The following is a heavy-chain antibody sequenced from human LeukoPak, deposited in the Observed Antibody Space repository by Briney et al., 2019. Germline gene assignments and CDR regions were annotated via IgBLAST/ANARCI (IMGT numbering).Heavy chain of an antibody. CDR3: AKGHTNLDPA. D-gene: IGHD1-1*01. CDR2: IKHDEREE. J-gene: IGHJ4*02. CDR1: GFTFSESW. V-gene: IGHV3-7*01. Sequence: GGSLRLSCVASGFTFSESWMTWVRQAPGKGLEWVASIKHDEREEYYADSVKGRFSMSRDNGKNSLYLQMNSLRGEDTAIYFCAKGHTNLDPAGGQGALVIVSS.